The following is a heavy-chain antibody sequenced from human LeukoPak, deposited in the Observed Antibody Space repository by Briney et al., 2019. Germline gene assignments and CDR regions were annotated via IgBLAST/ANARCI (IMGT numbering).Heavy chain of an antibody. V-gene: IGHV3-7*01. CDR1: GFAFSGYW. CDR2: IKQDGYEK. D-gene: IGHD1-26*01. Sequence: GGSLRLSCAASGFAFSGYWMSWVRQTPEKGPEWVANIKQDGYEKYYVDSVKGRFTISRDNAKNSLYLQMNSLRADDTAIYYCARDKIVGPTTLDYWGQGTLVTVSS. J-gene: IGHJ4*02. CDR3: ARDKIVGPTTLDY.